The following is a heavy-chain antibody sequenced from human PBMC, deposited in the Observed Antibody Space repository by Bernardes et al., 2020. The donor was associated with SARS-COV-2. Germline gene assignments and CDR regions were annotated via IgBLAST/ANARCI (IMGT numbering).Heavy chain of an antibody. Sequence: GWSLSLSCAASGFTFSIYWMHWVRQAPGKGLVCVSHINSDATNTTYADSVKGRFTISRDNAQNTLYLQLDSLRAEDTAIYYCARGLSRGLYFFDFWGQGTLVTVSS. CDR3: ARGLSRGLYFFDF. CDR2: INSDATNT. J-gene: IGHJ4*02. V-gene: IGHV3-74*01. CDR1: GFTFSIYW. D-gene: IGHD3-10*01.